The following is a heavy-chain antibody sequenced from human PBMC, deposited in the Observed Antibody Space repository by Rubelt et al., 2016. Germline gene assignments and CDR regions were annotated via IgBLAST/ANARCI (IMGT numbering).Heavy chain of an antibody. CDR3: AGANHGDYEDY. V-gene: IGHV1-3*01. D-gene: IGHD4-17*01. Sequence: QVQLVQSGAEVKKPGASVKVSCKASGYTFTNYGMHWVRQAPGQRLEGMGWIDAGNGDTKYSQKLKDRVSISRDASANTAYMELSSLRSEDTAVYYCAGANHGDYEDYWGQGTLVTVSS. J-gene: IGHJ4*02. CDR2: IDAGNGDT. CDR1: GYTFTNYG.